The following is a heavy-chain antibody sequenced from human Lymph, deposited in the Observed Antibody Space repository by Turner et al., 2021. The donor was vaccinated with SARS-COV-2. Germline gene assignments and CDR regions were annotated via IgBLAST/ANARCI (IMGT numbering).Heavy chain of an antibody. CDR2: INPNSGGT. CDR1: GYTFTGYY. CDR3: ARDSSSGWQFDY. D-gene: IGHD6-19*01. Sequence: QVQLVQSGAEVRNPGASVTVSCKASGYTFTGYYMHWVRQAPGQGLEWMGWINPNSGGTYYAQKFQGRVTMTRDTSISTAYMELSRLGSDDTAVYYCARDSSSGWQFDYWGQGTLVTVSS. J-gene: IGHJ4*02. V-gene: IGHV1-2*02.